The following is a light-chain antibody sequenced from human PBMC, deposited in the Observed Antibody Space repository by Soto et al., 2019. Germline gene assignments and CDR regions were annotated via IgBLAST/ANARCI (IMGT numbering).Light chain of an antibody. V-gene: IGLV2-8*01. CDR2: EVT. CDR1: SSDIGGYDF. J-gene: IGLJ2*01. Sequence: QSALTQPPSASGSPGQSVTISCTGSSSDIGGYDFVSWYQQHPGKAPKLMIFEVTKRPSGVPDRFSGSKSGNTASLTVSGLQDDDEDDYYCSSYAGSNNLGFGGGTKLTVL. CDR3: SSYAGSNNLG.